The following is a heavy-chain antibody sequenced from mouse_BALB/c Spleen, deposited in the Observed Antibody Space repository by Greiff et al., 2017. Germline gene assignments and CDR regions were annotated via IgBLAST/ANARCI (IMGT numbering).Heavy chain of an antibody. V-gene: IGHV5-6-3*01. Sequence: EVQVVESGGGLVQPGGSLKLSCAASGFTFSSYGMSWVRQTPDKRLELVATINSNGGSTYYPDSVKGRFTISRDNAKNTLYLQMSSLKSEDTAMYYCARYRYGNYWFAYWGQGTLVTVSA. CDR2: INSNGGST. CDR1: GFTFSSYG. D-gene: IGHD2-1*01. J-gene: IGHJ3*01. CDR3: ARYRYGNYWFAY.